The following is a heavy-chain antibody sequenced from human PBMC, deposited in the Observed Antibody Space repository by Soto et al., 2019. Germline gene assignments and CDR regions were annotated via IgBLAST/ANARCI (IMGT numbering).Heavy chain of an antibody. V-gene: IGHV3-9*01. CDR2: ISWNSGSI. J-gene: IGHJ1*01. CDR3: ENVSDYGHSVFPH. Sequence: MQCLRQAPGKGLEWVSGISWNSGSIGYADSVKGRFTISRDNAKNSLYLQMNSLRAEDTALYYCENVSDYGHSVFPHRRKRTFVTVSS. D-gene: IGHD4-17*01.